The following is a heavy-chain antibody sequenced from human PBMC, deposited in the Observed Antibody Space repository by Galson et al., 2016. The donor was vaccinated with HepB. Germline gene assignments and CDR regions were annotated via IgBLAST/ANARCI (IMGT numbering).Heavy chain of an antibody. CDR3: ARWQGYCSDADCPAEYYYYYGMDV. Sequence: SVKVSCKASGYTFTRFALNWLRQAPGQGLEWMGWINPKTAKPTYAPGFTGRFVFSLDTSVSTAYLQISSLKAEDTAVYYCARWQGYCSDADCPAEYYYYYGMDVWGQGTTVIVSS. V-gene: IGHV7-4-1*02. D-gene: IGHD2-15*01. J-gene: IGHJ6*02. CDR1: GYTFTRFA. CDR2: INPKTAKP.